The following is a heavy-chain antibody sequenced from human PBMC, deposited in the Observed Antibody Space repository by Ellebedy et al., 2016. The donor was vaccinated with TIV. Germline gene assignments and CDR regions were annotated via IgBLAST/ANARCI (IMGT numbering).Heavy chain of an antibody. CDR3: ARDPYNWNGPFDY. D-gene: IGHD1-20*01. CDR2: INGDGSNI. J-gene: IGHJ4*02. Sequence: GESLKISCAASGFTFSSSWVHWVRQVPGTGLVWVARINGDGSNIGYADSVKGRFTISRDNAKSTLYLQMNSLRAEETAVYYCARDPYNWNGPFDYWGQGTLVTVSS. CDR1: GFTFSSSW. V-gene: IGHV3-74*01.